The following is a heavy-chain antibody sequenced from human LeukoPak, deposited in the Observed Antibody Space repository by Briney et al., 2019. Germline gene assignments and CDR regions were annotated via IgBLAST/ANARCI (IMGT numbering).Heavy chain of an antibody. Sequence: PSETLSLTCTVSGGSISSGGYYWSWIRQHPGKGLEWIGYIYCSGSTYYNPSLKSRVTISVDTSKNQFSLKLSSVTAADTAVYYCARWYSSGWQYWGQGTLVTVSS. V-gene: IGHV4-31*03. J-gene: IGHJ4*02. D-gene: IGHD6-19*01. CDR1: GGSISSGGYY. CDR2: IYCSGST. CDR3: ARWYSSGWQY.